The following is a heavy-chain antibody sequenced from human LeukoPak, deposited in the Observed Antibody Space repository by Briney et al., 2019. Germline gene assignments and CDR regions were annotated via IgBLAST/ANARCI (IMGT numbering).Heavy chain of an antibody. Sequence: GGSLRLSCAVSGFTFSSYSINWVRQAPGKGLEWVSYISSSGSTIYYADSVKGRFTISRDNAKDSLYLQMNSLRAEDTAVYYCARGSVLLWFGELFEYYFDYWGQGTLVTVSS. CDR1: GFTFSSYS. CDR2: ISSSGSTI. J-gene: IGHJ4*02. D-gene: IGHD3-10*01. CDR3: ARGSVLLWFGELFEYYFDY. V-gene: IGHV3-48*04.